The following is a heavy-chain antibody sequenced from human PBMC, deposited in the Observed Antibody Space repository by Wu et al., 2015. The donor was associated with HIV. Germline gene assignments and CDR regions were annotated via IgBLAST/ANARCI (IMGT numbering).Heavy chain of an antibody. J-gene: IGHJ6*03. CDR2: FTTIFGTA. CDR1: GGTFSSYG. D-gene: IGHD1-1*01. Sequence: QVQLVQSGAEVKKPGSSVKVSCKTSGGTFSSYGVSWVRQAPGQGLEWMGGFTTIFGTANYAQKFQDRVTITADESTGTAYMELRSLRSVDTAVYYCARDLFSAQIGTDYYYYYYMTSGQGPRSPSP. V-gene: IGHV1-69*12. CDR3: ARDLFSAQIGTDYYYYYYMTS.